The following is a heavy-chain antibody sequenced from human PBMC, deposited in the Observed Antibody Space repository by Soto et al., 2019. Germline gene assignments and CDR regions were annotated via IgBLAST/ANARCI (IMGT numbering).Heavy chain of an antibody. CDR2: INQDGDDK. J-gene: IGHJ4*02. CDR1: GFSFSQYW. Sequence: EVQLVESGGGEVQPGGSLRLSCAASGFSFSQYWLSWVRQAPGKGPEWVAKINQDGDDKKYVASVKGRFTSSRENAKNSLYLQMNSLSAVDTAVYYCTGLYDDSWGQGTLVTVSS. V-gene: IGHV3-7*03. D-gene: IGHD3-16*01. CDR3: TGLYDDS.